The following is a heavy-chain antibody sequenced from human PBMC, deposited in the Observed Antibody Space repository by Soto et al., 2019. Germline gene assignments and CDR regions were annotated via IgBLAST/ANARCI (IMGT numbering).Heavy chain of an antibody. CDR2: LWSAGNT. Sequence: DVRVVESGGNLIQPGGSLRLSCAASGFTVSSKYMSWVRQAPGKGLEWVSALWSAGNTYYADSVRGRFTISRDNSKNMLFLEMRSLTADDTAVYYCAREAPMDVWGQGTTVTVSS. V-gene: IGHV3-53*02. CDR1: GFTVSSKY. J-gene: IGHJ6*02. CDR3: AREAPMDV.